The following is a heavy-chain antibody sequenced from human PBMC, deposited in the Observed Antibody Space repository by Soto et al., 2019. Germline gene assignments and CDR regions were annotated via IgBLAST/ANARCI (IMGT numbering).Heavy chain of an antibody. Sequence: GGSLRLSCAASGFTFSSYSMNWVRQAPGKGLEWVSSISSSSSYIYYADSVKGRFTISRDNAKNSLYLQMNSLRAEDTAVYYCASIPADEYGYYYYGMDVWGRGTTVTVS. J-gene: IGHJ6*02. CDR2: ISSSSSYI. CDR1: GFTFSSYS. D-gene: IGHD2-2*01. V-gene: IGHV3-21*01. CDR3: ASIPADEYGYYYYGMDV.